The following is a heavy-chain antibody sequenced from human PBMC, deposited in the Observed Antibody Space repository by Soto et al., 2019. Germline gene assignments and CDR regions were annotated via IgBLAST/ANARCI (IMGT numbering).Heavy chain of an antibody. J-gene: IGHJ6*02. Sequence: EASVKVSCKASGYTLSSYYIHWVRQAPGQGLEWMGVINPSGGSTSFARKFQGRVAMTRDTSTSTAYMDLSSLRSEDTAVYYCARRGSGYDWGYYYYYYGMDVWGQGTTVTVSS. CDR2: INPSGGST. CDR1: GYTLSSYY. V-gene: IGHV1-46*01. CDR3: ARRGSGYDWGYYYYYYGMDV. D-gene: IGHD5-12*01.